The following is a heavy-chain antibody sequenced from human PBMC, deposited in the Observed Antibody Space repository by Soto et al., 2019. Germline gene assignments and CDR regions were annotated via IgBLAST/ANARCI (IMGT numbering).Heavy chain of an antibody. V-gene: IGHV4-39*01. CDR3: ARVVMVFGAVSRVWFAP. D-gene: IGHD3-3*01. CDR2: IYYSGST. CDR1: GGSISTGSYH. J-gene: IGHJ5*02. Sequence: PPETLSLTCTVSGGSISTGSYHWGWLRQPPGKGLEWIGSIYYSGSTYYNPSLKSRVTISVDTSKNQFSLKLNSLTAADRAVYFCARVVMVFGAVSRVWFAPWARGTLVPVSA.